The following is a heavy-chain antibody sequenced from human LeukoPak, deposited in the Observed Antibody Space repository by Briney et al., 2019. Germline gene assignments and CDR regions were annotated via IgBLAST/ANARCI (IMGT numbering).Heavy chain of an antibody. V-gene: IGHV1-18*01. Sequence: ASVTVSCTAFGYTFTSYGISWVRQAPGQGLEWMGWISAYNGNTNYAQKLQGRVTMTTDTSTSTAYMELRSLRSDDTAVYYCARSRLLPNNWFDPWGQGTLVTVSS. J-gene: IGHJ5*02. D-gene: IGHD3-22*01. CDR2: ISAYNGNT. CDR3: ARSRLLPNNWFDP. CDR1: GYTFTSYG.